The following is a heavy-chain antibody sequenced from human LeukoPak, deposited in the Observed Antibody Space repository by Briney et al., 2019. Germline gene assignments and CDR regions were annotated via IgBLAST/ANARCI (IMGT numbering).Heavy chain of an antibody. CDR2: IKQDASEK. CDR3: ARVFSGYDFDYYYMDV. Sequence: GGSLRLSCAASGLTFSIYWMSWVRQAPGKGLEWVANIKQDASEKHYVDSVKGRFTISRDNAKNSLYLQMNSLRAEDTAVYYCARVFSGYDFDYYYMDVWGKGTTVTISS. D-gene: IGHD5-12*01. CDR1: GLTFSIYW. V-gene: IGHV3-7*01. J-gene: IGHJ6*03.